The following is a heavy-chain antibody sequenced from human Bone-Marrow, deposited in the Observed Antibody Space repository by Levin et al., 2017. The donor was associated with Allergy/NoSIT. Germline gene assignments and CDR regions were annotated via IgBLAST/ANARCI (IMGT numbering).Heavy chain of an antibody. V-gene: IGHV5-51*01. CDR1: GYSFTSYW. D-gene: IGHD2-21*01. CDR2: IYPGDSET. Sequence: RGESLKISCEASGYSFTSYWIGWVRQMPGKGLEWMGIIYPGDSETRYSPSFQGQVNISVDKSMSTAYLEWTSLKASDSAVYYCARRHCDIVCSLDVWGQGTLVTVSS. J-gene: IGHJ4*02. CDR3: ARRHCDIVCSLDV.